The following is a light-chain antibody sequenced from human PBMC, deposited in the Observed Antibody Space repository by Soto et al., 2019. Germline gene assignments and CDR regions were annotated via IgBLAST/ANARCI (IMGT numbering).Light chain of an antibody. J-gene: IGKJ2*01. CDR3: QQYGSSPHT. Sequence: EIVLTQSPGTLSLSPGERATLSCRASQSVSSSHLAWYQQKPGQAPRLLIYAASTRATGIPDRFSGSGSGTDFTLTVSRLEPEDFAVFYCQQYGSSPHTFGQGTKLEIK. CDR1: QSVSSSH. CDR2: AAS. V-gene: IGKV3-20*01.